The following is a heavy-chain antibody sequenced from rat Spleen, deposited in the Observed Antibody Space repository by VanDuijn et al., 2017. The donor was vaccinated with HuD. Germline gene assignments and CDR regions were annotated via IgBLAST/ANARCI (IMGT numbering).Heavy chain of an antibody. CDR3: TTDPVRRVPYWYFDF. J-gene: IGHJ1*01. CDR2: ISYDGGST. Sequence: EVQLVESGGGLVQPGRSLKLSCAASGFTFSDYYMAWVRQAPTKGLEWVASISYDGGSTYYRDSVKGRFTISRDNAKSSLYLQMDSLRSEDTATYYCTTDPVRRVPYWYFDFWGPGTMVTVSS. D-gene: IGHD1-11*01. V-gene: IGHV5-20*01. CDR1: GFTFSDYY.